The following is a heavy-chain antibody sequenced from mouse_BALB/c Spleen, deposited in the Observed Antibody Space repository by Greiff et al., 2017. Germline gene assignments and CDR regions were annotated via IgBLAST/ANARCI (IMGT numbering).Heavy chain of an antibody. Sequence: EVKVEESGGGLVQPGGSRKLSCAASGFTFSSFGMHWVRQAPEKGLEWVAYISSGSSTIYYADTVKGRFTISRDNPKNTLFLQMTSLRSEDTAMYCCARGRHYAMDYWGQGTSVTVSS. CDR3: ARGRHYAMDY. CDR1: GFTFSSFG. CDR2: ISSGSSTI. V-gene: IGHV5-17*02. J-gene: IGHJ4*01.